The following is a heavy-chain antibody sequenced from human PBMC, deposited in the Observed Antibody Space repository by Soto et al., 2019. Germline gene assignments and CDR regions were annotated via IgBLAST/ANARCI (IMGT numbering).Heavy chain of an antibody. V-gene: IGHV1-2*04. J-gene: IGHJ4*02. CDR3: ARGNEGAGYYFDY. Sequence: ASVKVSCKASGYTFTGYYMHWVRQAPGQGLEWMGWINPNSGGTNYAQKFQGWVTMTRDTSISTAYMELSRLRSDDTAVYYCARGNEGAGYYFDYWGQGTLVTVSS. D-gene: IGHD1-26*01. CDR2: INPNSGGT. CDR1: GYTFTGYY.